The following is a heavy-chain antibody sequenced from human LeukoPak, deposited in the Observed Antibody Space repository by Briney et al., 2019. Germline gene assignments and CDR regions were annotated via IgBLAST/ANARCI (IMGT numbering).Heavy chain of an antibody. CDR1: GGSISSSSYY. V-gene: IGHV4-39*07. CDR2: IYYSGST. Sequence: SETLSLTCTVSGGSISSSSYYWGWIRQPPGKGLEWIGSIYYSGSTYYNPSLKSRVTISVDTSKNQFSLKLSSVTAADTAAYYCARDNSGSYGYWGQGTLVTVSS. J-gene: IGHJ4*02. CDR3: ARDNSGSYGY. D-gene: IGHD1-26*01.